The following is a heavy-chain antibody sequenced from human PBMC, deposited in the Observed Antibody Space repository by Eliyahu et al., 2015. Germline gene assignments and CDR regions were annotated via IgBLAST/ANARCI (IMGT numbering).Heavy chain of an antibody. D-gene: IGHD3-16*01. Sequence: QVTLKESGPALVKPTQTLTLTCTFPGFSLXTSGMRXSWIRQPPGKALEWLARIDWDDXXFYSTSLKTRLTISKDTSKNQVVLTMTNMDPVDTATYYCARTPRRGGVDYWGQGTLVTVSS. V-gene: IGHV2-70*04. CDR2: IDWDDXX. J-gene: IGHJ4*02. CDR3: ARTPRRGGVDY. CDR1: GFSLXTSGMR.